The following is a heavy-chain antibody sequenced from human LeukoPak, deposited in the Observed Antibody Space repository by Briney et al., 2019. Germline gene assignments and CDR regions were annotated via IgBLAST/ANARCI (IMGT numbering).Heavy chain of an antibody. CDR3: ARTSTVTTFN. J-gene: IGHJ4*02. CDR2: IYYSGST. D-gene: IGHD4-11*01. CDR1: GGSISSSSYY. Sequence: SETLSLTCTVSGGSISSSSYYWGWIRQPPGKGLEWIGSIYYSGSTYYNPSLKSRVTISVDTSKNQFSLKLSSVTAADTAVYYCARTSTVTTFNWGQGTLVTVSS. V-gene: IGHV4-39*07.